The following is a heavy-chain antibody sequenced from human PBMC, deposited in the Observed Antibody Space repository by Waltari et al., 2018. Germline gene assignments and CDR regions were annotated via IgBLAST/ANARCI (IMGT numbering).Heavy chain of an antibody. CDR3: ARGPRSAHYYDSSGYYPFDY. Sequence: QVQLQQWGAGLLKPSETLSLTCAVYGGSFSGYYWSWIRQPPGKGLEWIGEINHSGSTTYNPSLKIRVTISVYTSKNQFSLKLSSVTAADTAVYYCARGPRSAHYYDSSGYYPFDYWGQGTLVTVSS. V-gene: IGHV4-34*01. CDR2: INHSGST. D-gene: IGHD3-22*01. CDR1: GGSFSGYY. J-gene: IGHJ4*02.